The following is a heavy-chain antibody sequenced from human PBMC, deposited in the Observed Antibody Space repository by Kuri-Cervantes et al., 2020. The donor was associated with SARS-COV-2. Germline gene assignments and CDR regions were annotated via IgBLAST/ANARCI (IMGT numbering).Heavy chain of an antibody. V-gene: IGHV4-30-4*01. J-gene: IGHJ4*02. CDR3: ARDPLSQITGDINYFDQ. Sequence: SETLSLTCTVSGGSISSGDYYWSWIRQPPGKGLEWIGYIYYSGSTYYNPSLKSRVTISVDTSKNQFSLKLSSVTAADTAVYYCARDPLSQITGDINYFDQWGQGTLVTVSS. D-gene: IGHD1-20*01. CDR2: IYYSGST. CDR1: GGSISSGDYY.